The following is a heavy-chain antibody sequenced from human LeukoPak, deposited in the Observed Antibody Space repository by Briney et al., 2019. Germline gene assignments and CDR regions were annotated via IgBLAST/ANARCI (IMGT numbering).Heavy chain of an antibody. CDR1: GITLSNYG. Sequence: GGSLRLSCVVSGITLSNYGMSWVRQAPGKGLEWVSGISERGGSTNYADSVKGRFIISRDTSKNTVYLQMNSLRVEDTAVYFCAKRGIVIRAVIIIGFHKEAYYFDYWGQGTLVTVSS. J-gene: IGHJ4*02. V-gene: IGHV3-23*01. D-gene: IGHD3-10*01. CDR3: AKRGIVIRAVIIIGFHKEAYYFDY. CDR2: ISERGGST.